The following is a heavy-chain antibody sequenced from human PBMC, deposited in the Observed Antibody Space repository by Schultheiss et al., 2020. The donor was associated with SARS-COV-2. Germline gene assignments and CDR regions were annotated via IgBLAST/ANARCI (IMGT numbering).Heavy chain of an antibody. Sequence: SVKVSCKASGGTFSSYAISWVRQAPGQGLEWMGGIIPIFGTANYAQKFQGRVTMTRDTSISTAYMELSRLRSDDTAVYYCARGHIVVVPALRDRNYYGMDVWGQGTTVTVSS. D-gene: IGHD2-2*01. V-gene: IGHV1-69*05. J-gene: IGHJ6*02. CDR1: GGTFSSYA. CDR2: IIPIFGTA. CDR3: ARGHIVVVPALRDRNYYGMDV.